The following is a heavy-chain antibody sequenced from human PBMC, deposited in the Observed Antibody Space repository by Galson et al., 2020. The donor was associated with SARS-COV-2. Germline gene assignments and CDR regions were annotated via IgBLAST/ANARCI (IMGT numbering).Heavy chain of an antibody. CDR2: ISSSSSYI. Sequence: GESLKISCAASGFTFSSYSMNWVRQAPGKGLEWVSSISSSSSYIYYADSVKGRFTISRDNAKNSLYLQMNSLRAEDTAVYYCARVSGAWYYYDSSGYADYWGQGTLVTVSS. J-gene: IGHJ4*02. D-gene: IGHD3-22*01. CDR3: ARVSGAWYYYDSSGYADY. V-gene: IGHV3-21*01. CDR1: GFTFSSYS.